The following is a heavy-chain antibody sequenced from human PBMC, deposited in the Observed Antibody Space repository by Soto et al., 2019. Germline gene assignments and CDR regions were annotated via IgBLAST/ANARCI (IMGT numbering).Heavy chain of an antibody. Sequence: VGSLRLSCAASGFTFSSYAMSWVRQAPGKGLEWVSAISGSGGSTYYADSVKGRFTISRDNSKNTLYLQMNSLRAEDTAVYYCAKSFVGWSNYYYYGMDVWGQGTTVTVSS. CDR2: ISGSGGST. CDR3: AKSFVGWSNYYYYGMDV. CDR1: GFTFSSYA. V-gene: IGHV3-23*01. D-gene: IGHD6-19*01. J-gene: IGHJ6*02.